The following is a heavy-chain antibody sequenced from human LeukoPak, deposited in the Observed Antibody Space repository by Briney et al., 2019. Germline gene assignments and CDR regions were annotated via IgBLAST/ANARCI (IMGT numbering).Heavy chain of an antibody. Sequence: ASVKVCCKASGYTFTSYYMHWVRQAPGQGLEWMGIINPSGGSTSYAQKFQGRVTMTRDTSTSTVYMELSSLRSEDTAVYYCALDGMITFGGVIGGMDVWGQGTTVTVSS. D-gene: IGHD3-16*02. V-gene: IGHV1-46*01. CDR2: INPSGGST. CDR3: ALDGMITFGGVIGGMDV. J-gene: IGHJ6*02. CDR1: GYTFTSYY.